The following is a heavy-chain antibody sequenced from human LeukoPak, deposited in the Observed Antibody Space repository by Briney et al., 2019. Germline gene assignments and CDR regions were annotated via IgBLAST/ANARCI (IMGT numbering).Heavy chain of an antibody. CDR3: ARDYDSSGYYYPLDY. Sequence: ASVKVSCKASGYTFTSYGIRWVRQAPGQGLEWMGWISAYNGNTNYAQKLQGRVTMTTDTSTSTAYMELRSLRSDDTAVYYCARDYDSSGYYYPLDYWGQGTLVTVSS. V-gene: IGHV1-18*01. CDR1: GYTFTSYG. D-gene: IGHD3-22*01. CDR2: ISAYNGNT. J-gene: IGHJ4*02.